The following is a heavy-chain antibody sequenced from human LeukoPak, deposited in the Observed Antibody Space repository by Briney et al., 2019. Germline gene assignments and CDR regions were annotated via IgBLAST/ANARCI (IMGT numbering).Heavy chain of an antibody. CDR3: AKDRKVTAAFSDFDY. V-gene: IGHV3-30*02. D-gene: IGHD6-13*01. CDR2: IRYDGSDK. CDR1: GFTFSSYG. Sequence: GGSPRLSCAASGFTFSSYGIHWVRQAPGRGLEWVAFIRYDGSDKYYADSVKGRFTISRDNSKNTLYLQMNSLRAEDTAVYYCAKDRKVTAAFSDFDYWGQGTLVTVSS. J-gene: IGHJ4*02.